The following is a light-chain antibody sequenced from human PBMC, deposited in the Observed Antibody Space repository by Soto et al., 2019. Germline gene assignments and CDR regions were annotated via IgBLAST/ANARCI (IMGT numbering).Light chain of an antibody. CDR1: SSDVGGYNF. J-gene: IGLJ3*02. CDR2: EVS. V-gene: IGLV2-14*01. Sequence: QSALTQPASVSGSPGQSITISCTGTSSDVGGYNFVSWYQQHPGKAPKLIIYEVSNRPSGVSVRFSGSKSGNTASLTISGLQAEDEADFYCSSYTSSSKLVFGGGTKVTVL. CDR3: SSYTSSSKLV.